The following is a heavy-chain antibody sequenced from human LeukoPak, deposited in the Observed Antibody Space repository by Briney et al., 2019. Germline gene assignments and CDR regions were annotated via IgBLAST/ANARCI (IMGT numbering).Heavy chain of an antibody. D-gene: IGHD3-22*01. CDR3: ARDQYYYDSSGYHSDY. Sequence: ASVKVSCKASGYTFTGYYMHWVRQAPGQGLEWMGWINPNSGGTNYAQKFQGRVTMTRDTSISTAYMELSRLRSEDTAVYYCARDQYYYDSSGYHSDYWGQGTLVTVSS. CDR2: INPNSGGT. V-gene: IGHV1-2*02. CDR1: GYTFTGYY. J-gene: IGHJ4*02.